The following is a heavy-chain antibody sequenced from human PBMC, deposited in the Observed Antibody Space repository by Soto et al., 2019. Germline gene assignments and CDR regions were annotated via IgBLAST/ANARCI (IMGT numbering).Heavy chain of an antibody. D-gene: IGHD2-15*01. CDR1: GFTFSSYS. CDR2: ISSSSSTI. J-gene: IGHJ4*02. V-gene: IGHV3-48*01. CDR3: ARDQRDYIVVVVAANDY. Sequence: EVQLVESGGGLVQPGGSLRLSCAASGFTFSSYSMNWVRQAPGKGLEWVSYISSSSSTIYYADSVKGRFTISRDNAKNSLDLQMNSLRAEDTAVYYCARDQRDYIVVVVAANDYWGRGTLFTVAS.